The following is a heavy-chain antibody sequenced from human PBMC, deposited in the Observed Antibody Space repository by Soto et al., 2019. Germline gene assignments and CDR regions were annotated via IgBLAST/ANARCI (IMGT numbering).Heavy chain of an antibody. CDR3: ASESVAGYCSGGSFYTFDY. CDR2: INAGNGNT. J-gene: IGHJ4*02. CDR1: GYTFTSYA. Sequence: ASVKVSCKASGYTFTSYAMHWVRQAPGQRLEWMGWINAGNGNTKYSQKFQGRVTITRDTSASTAYMELSSLRSEDTAVYYCASESVAGYCSGGSFYTFDYWGQGTLVTVSS. D-gene: IGHD2-15*01. V-gene: IGHV1-3*01.